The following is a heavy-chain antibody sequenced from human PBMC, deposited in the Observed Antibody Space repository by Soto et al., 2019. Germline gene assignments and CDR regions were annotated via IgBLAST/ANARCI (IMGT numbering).Heavy chain of an antibody. CDR1: GFTFTSYS. CDR3: VRGGATGVPFAFDI. V-gene: IGHV3-30-3*01. D-gene: IGHD7-27*01. CDR2: ISYDETTE. J-gene: IGHJ3*02. Sequence: QVQLVESGGGVVQPGRSLRLSCAASGFTFTSYSMHWVRQAPGKGLEWLAVISYDETTEYYADSVKGRFTISRDNSKNTLYLQMNSLRAEDTAVYYSVRGGATGVPFAFDIWGPGTRVTVSS.